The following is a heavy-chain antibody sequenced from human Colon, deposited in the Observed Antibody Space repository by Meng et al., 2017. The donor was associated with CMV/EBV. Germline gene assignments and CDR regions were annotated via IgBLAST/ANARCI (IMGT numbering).Heavy chain of an antibody. CDR1: GFTSSGFS. CDR3: ARFLKWRRTFDV. V-gene: IGHV3-7*01. CDR2: IEEDGSEK. J-gene: IGHJ3*01. Sequence: GGSLRPSCTNSGFTSSGFSMSWVRQAPGRGLEWVANIEEDGSEKYYVDSVKGRFTVSRDNAMDSLYLQMNGLRAEDTAVYYCARFLKWRRTFDVWGQGTAVTVSS. D-gene: IGHD3-3*01.